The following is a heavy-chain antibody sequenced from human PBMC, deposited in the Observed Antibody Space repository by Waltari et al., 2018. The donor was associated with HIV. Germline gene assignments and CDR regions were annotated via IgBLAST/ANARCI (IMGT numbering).Heavy chain of an antibody. CDR2: ISGSGGGT. D-gene: IGHD5-18*01. CDR3: AKRDGSNYGHGFDC. Sequence: EVQLLESGGGLVQPGGSLRLSCAPSGFAFSTYAMSWVRQAPGKGLEWVSAISGSGGGTYYADSVKGRFTISRDNSKNTVHLQMNSLRAEDTAVYYCAKRDGSNYGHGFDCWGQGTLVTVSS. J-gene: IGHJ4*02. CDR1: GFAFSTYA. V-gene: IGHV3-23*01.